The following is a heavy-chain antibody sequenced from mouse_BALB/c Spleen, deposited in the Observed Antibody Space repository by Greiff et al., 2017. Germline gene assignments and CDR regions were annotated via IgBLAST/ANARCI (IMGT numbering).Heavy chain of an antibody. CDR1: GFTFSSYA. D-gene: IGHD2-10*02. CDR2: ISSGGSYT. CDR3: ARKRYGNPMDY. V-gene: IGHV5-9-4*01. J-gene: IGHJ4*01. Sequence: EVQLVESGGGLVKPGGSLKLSCAASGFTFSSYAMSWVRQSPEKRLEWVAEISSGGSYTYYPDTVTGRFTISRDNATNTLYLEMSSLRSEDTAMYYCARKRYGNPMDYWGQGTSVTVSS.